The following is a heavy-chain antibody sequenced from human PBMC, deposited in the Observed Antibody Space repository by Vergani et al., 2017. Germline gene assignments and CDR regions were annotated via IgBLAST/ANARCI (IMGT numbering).Heavy chain of an antibody. D-gene: IGHD6-19*01. V-gene: IGHV1-24*01. CDR1: GYTFTSYY. CDR3: ATDPGSSGWYNN. CDR2: FDPEDGET. J-gene: IGHJ4*02. Sequence: QVQLVQSGAEVKKPGASVKVSCKASGYTFTSYYMHWVRQAPGKGLEWMGGFDPEDGETIYAQKFQGRVTMTEDTSTDTAYMELSSLRSEDTAVYYCATDPGSSGWYNNWGQGTLVTVSS.